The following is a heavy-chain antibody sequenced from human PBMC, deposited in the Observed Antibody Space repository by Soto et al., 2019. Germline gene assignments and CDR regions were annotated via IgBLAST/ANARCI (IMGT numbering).Heavy chain of an antibody. J-gene: IGHJ5*02. V-gene: IGHV1-46*01. D-gene: IGHD6-13*01. Sequence: ASVKVSCKXSGYTFTSYYMHWVRQASGQGLEWMGIINPSGGSTSYAQKFQGRVTMTRDTSTSTVYMELSSLRSEDTAVYYCAREYSSSWYWFDPWGQGTLVTVSS. CDR1: GYTFTSYY. CDR2: INPSGGST. CDR3: AREYSSSWYWFDP.